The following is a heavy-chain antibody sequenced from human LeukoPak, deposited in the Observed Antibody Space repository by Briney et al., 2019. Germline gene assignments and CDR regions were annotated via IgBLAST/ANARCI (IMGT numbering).Heavy chain of an antibody. V-gene: IGHV3-48*04. CDR2: ISSSSSTI. Sequence: GGSLRLSCAASGFTFSSYSMNWVRQAPGKGLEWVSYISSSSSTIYYADSVKGRFTISRDNAKNSLYLQMNSLRAGDTAVYYCARDSRRGPYHNWFDPWGQGTLVTVSS. J-gene: IGHJ5*02. CDR3: ARDSRRGPYHNWFDP. CDR1: GFTFSSYS. D-gene: IGHD3-16*01.